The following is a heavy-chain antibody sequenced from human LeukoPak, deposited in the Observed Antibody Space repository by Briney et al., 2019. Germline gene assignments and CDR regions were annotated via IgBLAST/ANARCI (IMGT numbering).Heavy chain of an antibody. CDR3: AKTWAYYYDSSGYKPIVY. J-gene: IGHJ4*02. CDR1: GFTFSSYG. CDR2: IQYDGSNK. D-gene: IGHD3-22*01. V-gene: IGHV3-30*02. Sequence: GGSLSLSCAASGFTFSSYGMHWLRQAPGKGLEGVAFIQYDGSNKYYADSVKGRFTSSRDNSKNTLYLQMNSLRAEDTAVYYCAKTWAYYYDSSGYKPIVYWGQGTLVTVSS.